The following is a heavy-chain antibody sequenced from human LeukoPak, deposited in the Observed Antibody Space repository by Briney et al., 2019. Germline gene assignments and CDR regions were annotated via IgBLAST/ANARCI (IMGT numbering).Heavy chain of an antibody. D-gene: IGHD2-21*01. J-gene: IGHJ4*02. Sequence: GGSLRLSCAASGFTVSTNYMSWVRQAPGKGLEWVSVIYSGGITYYAASVKGRFTISRDNSKNTLSLQMNSLRAEDTAVYYCARHSGGDFYGYYFDYWGQGTLVTVSS. CDR3: ARHSGGDFYGYYFDY. V-gene: IGHV3-66*04. CDR1: GFTVSTNY. CDR2: IYSGGIT.